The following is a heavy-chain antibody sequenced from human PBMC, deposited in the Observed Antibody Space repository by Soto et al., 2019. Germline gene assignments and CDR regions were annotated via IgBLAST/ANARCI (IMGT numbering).Heavy chain of an antibody. CDR3: GRGLGGGWYYFDY. Sequence: GASVKVCCKASGYSFISYGIGWVRQAPGQGLEWMGWITVNSGNTNYPQKFQGRVTMTTDTSTSTAYMELRSLTSDDTAIYYCGRGLGGGWYYFDYWGPGTLVTVSS. J-gene: IGHJ4*01. CDR2: ITVNSGNT. V-gene: IGHV1-18*04. D-gene: IGHD6-19*01. CDR1: GYSFISYG.